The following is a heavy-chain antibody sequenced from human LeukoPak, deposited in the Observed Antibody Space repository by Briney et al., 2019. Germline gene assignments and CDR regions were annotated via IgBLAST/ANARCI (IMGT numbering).Heavy chain of an antibody. CDR3: AKGTTHYYGSGSYYSDY. Sequence: GGSLRLSCAASGFTFSSYGMHWVRQAPGKGLEWVAFIRYDGSNKYYADSVKGRFTISRDNSQNTLYLQMNSLRAEDTAVYYCAKGTTHYYGSGSYYSDYWGQGTLVTVSS. CDR2: IRYDGSNK. V-gene: IGHV3-30*02. J-gene: IGHJ4*02. D-gene: IGHD3-10*01. CDR1: GFTFSSYG.